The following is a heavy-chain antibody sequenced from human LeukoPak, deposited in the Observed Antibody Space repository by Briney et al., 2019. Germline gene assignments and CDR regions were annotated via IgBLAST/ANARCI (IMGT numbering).Heavy chain of an antibody. Sequence: SETLSLTCTVSGGSIGSGGYYWSWIRQHLGKGLEWIGYIYYSGSTYYNPSLKSRVTISVDTSKNQFSLKLSSVTAADTAVYYCARGMTTVTPKISKFDYWGQGTLVTVSS. D-gene: IGHD4-17*01. CDR2: IYYSGST. CDR1: GGSIGSGGYY. CDR3: ARGMTTVTPKISKFDY. V-gene: IGHV4-31*03. J-gene: IGHJ4*02.